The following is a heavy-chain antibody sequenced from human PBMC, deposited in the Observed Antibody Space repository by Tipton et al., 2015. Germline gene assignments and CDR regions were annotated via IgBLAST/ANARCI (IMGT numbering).Heavy chain of an antibody. D-gene: IGHD2-8*02. CDR2: INHSGST. CDR3: ARGLGCTGHTCSPWSFDL. CDR1: GGSISSGDYY. Sequence: LRLSCTVSGGSISSGDYYWSWIRQSPGKGLEWIGEINHSGSTNYNPSLKSRVALSGDTSRNQFSLKLNSVTAADTADYYCARGLGCTGHTCSPWSFDLWGRGTLVTVSS. V-gene: IGHV4-39*07. J-gene: IGHJ2*01.